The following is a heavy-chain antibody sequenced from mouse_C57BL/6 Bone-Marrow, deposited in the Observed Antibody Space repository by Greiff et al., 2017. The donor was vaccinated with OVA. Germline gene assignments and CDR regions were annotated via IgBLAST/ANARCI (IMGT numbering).Heavy chain of an antibody. Sequence: EVKVVESGGGLVQPGGSLSLSCAASGFTFTDYYMSWVRQPPGKALEWLGFIRNKANGYTTEYSASVKGRFTISRDNSQSILYLQMNALRAEDSATYYCARYTTVVARGFDYWGQGTTLTVSS. D-gene: IGHD1-1*01. CDR3: ARYTTVVARGFDY. V-gene: IGHV7-3*01. J-gene: IGHJ2*01. CDR2: IRNKANGYTT. CDR1: GFTFTDYY.